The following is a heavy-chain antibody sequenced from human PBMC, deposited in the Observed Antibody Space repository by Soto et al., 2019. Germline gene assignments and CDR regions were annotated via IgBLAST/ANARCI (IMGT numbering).Heavy chain of an antibody. J-gene: IGHJ5*02. Sequence: SETLSLTCAVSSGSISSSNWWSWVRQPPGKGLEWIGEIYHSGSTNYNPSLKSRVTISVDTSKNQFSLKLSSVTAADTAVYYCARDRPEGFDPWGQGTLVTVSS. CDR3: ARDRPEGFDP. CDR2: IYHSGST. D-gene: IGHD2-2*01. CDR1: SGSISSSNW. V-gene: IGHV4-4*02.